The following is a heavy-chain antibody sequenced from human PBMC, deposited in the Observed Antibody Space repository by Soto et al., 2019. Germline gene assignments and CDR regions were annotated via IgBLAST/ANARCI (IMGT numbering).Heavy chain of an antibody. CDR2: IYYSGAT. J-gene: IGHJ4*02. CDR1: GYSISSSNW. V-gene: IGHV4-28*01. CDR3: ARREIQGPIDY. Sequence: QVQLQESGPGLVKPSDTLSLTCAVSGYSISSSNWWGWIRQPPGKGLEWIGYIYYSGATYYNQSLKCRVTMSVDTSKNQFSVKLTSVTAVDTAVYYCARREIQGPIDYWGQGTLVTVSS. D-gene: IGHD1-26*01.